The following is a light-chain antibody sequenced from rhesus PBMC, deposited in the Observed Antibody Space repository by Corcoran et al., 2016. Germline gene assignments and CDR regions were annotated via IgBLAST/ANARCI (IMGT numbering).Light chain of an antibody. J-gene: IGKJ2*01. CDR3: QHYYSPPYS. CDR1: QGITND. CDR2: EAS. V-gene: IGKV1-21*01. Sequence: DIQMTQSPSSLSASVGDRVTITCRASQGITNDLAWYQQQPGETPKLLIYEASRLQSGIPSRFSGSGTWTDFTLTISSLQSEDFATYYCQHYYSPPYSFGRGTKVEIK.